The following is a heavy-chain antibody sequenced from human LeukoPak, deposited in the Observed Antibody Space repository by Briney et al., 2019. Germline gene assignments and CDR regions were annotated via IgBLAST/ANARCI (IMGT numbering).Heavy chain of an antibody. Sequence: GGSLRLSCAASGFTFSNYAMSWVRQAPGKGLEWVSSISSSSSYIYYADSVKGRFTISRDNAKNSLYLQMNSLRAEDTALYYCAKAEYCSSTSCYLYAFDIWGQGTMVTVSS. CDR2: ISSSSSYI. CDR1: GFTFSNYA. J-gene: IGHJ3*02. V-gene: IGHV3-21*04. CDR3: AKAEYCSSTSCYLYAFDI. D-gene: IGHD2-2*01.